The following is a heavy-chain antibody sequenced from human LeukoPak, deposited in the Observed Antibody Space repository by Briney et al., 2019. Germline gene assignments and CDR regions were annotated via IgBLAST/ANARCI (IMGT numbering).Heavy chain of an antibody. Sequence: EASVKVSCKASGYTFTSYGISWVRQAPGQGLEWMGWISAYNGNTNYAQKLQGRVTMTTDTSTSTAYMELSSLRSEDTAVYYCARGRGSYRTSGWLGTANYYYYYMDVWGKGTTVTISS. J-gene: IGHJ6*03. CDR3: ARGRGSYRTSGWLGTANYYYYYMDV. V-gene: IGHV1-18*01. CDR2: ISAYNGNT. D-gene: IGHD6-19*01. CDR1: GYTFTSYG.